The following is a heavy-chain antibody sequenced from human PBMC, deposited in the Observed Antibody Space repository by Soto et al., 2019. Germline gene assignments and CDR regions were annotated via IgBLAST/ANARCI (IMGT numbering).Heavy chain of an antibody. CDR2: ISWNSGSI. J-gene: IGHJ4*02. CDR3: AKDESSGYYFFDY. D-gene: IGHD3-22*01. CDR1: GFTFSNFA. V-gene: IGHV3-9*01. Sequence: GGSLRLSCAASGFTFSNFAMTWVRQAPGEGLEWVSGISWNSGSIGYADSVKGRFTISRDNAKNSLYLQMNSLRAEDTALYYCAKDESSGYYFFDYWGQGTLVTVSS.